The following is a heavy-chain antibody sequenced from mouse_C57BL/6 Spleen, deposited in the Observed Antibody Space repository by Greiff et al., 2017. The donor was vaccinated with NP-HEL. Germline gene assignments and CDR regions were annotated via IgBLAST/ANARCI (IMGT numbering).Heavy chain of an antibody. D-gene: IGHD2-4*01. CDR1: GFSINSDCY. CDR3: AGEGIYYDYDGAGYYAMDY. J-gene: IGHJ4*01. Sequence: EVKLVESGPSLVRPSQTLSLTCTATGFSINSDCYWIWIRQFPGNKLEYIGYTFYSGITYYNPSLESRTYITRDTSKNQSSLKLSSVTTEDTATYYCAGEGIYYDYDGAGYYAMDYWGQGTSVTVSS. CDR2: TFYSGIT. V-gene: IGHV3-3*01.